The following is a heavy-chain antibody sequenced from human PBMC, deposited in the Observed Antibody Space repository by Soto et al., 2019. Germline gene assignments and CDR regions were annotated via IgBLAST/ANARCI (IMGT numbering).Heavy chain of an antibody. D-gene: IGHD6-13*01. CDR3: AKDLFRQQLANFDY. CDR2: ISYDGSNK. Sequence: QVQLVESGGGVVQPGRSLRLSCAASGFTFSSYGMHWVRQAPGKGLEWVAVISYDGSNKYYADSVKGRFTISRDNSKNTLYLQMNSLRAGDTAVYYCAKDLFRQQLANFDYWGQGTLVTVSS. V-gene: IGHV3-30*18. CDR1: GFTFSSYG. J-gene: IGHJ4*02.